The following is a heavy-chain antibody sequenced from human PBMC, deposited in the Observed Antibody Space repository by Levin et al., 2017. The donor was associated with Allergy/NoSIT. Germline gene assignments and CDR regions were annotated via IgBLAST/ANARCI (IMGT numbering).Heavy chain of an antibody. J-gene: IGHJ4*02. V-gene: IGHV4-30-2*01. CDR2: IYHSGST. CDR3: ARVDLYCSGGSCYSGMNHYFDY. Sequence: SETLSLTCAVSGGSISSGGYSWSWIRQPPGKGLEWIGYIYHSGSTYYNPSLKSRVTISVDRSKNQFSLKLSSVTAADTAVYYCARVDLYCSGGSCYSGMNHYFDYWGQGTLVTVSS. D-gene: IGHD2-15*01. CDR1: GGSISSGGYS.